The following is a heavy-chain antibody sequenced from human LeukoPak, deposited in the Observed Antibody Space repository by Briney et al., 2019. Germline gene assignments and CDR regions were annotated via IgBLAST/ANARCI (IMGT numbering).Heavy chain of an antibody. CDR2: IYYSGNT. V-gene: IGHV4-39*01. D-gene: IGHD2-2*01. CDR3: ARHRIPAALASAFDY. Sequence: PSETLSLTCTVSGGSISGSSYYWDWIRQPPGKGLEWIGAIYYSGNTNYNPSLKSRVTISVDTSKNQFSLKLSSVTAADTAVYYCARHRIPAALASAFDYWGQGTLVTVSP. J-gene: IGHJ4*02. CDR1: GGSISGSSYY.